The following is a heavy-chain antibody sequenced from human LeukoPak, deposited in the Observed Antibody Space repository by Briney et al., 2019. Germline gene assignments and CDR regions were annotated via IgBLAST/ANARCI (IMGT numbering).Heavy chain of an antibody. V-gene: IGHV4-59*08. CDR3: ARYFYDSSGSSSDAFDI. Sequence: PSETLSLTCTVSGGSISSYYWSWIRQPPGKGLEWIGYIYYSGSTNYNPSLKSRVTISVDTSKNQFSLKLNSVTAADTAVYYCARYFYDSSGSSSDAFDIWGQGTMVTVSS. CDR1: GGSISSYY. D-gene: IGHD3-22*01. CDR2: IYYSGST. J-gene: IGHJ3*02.